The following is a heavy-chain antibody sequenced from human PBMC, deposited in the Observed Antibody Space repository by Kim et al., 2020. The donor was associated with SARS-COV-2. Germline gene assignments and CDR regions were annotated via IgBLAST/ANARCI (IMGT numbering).Heavy chain of an antibody. V-gene: IGHV4-34*01. J-gene: IGHJ3*02. CDR1: GGSFSGYY. CDR2: INHSGST. CDR3: ARGGRGYRRGDAFDI. D-gene: IGHD5-18*01. Sequence: SETLSLTCAVYGGSFSGYYWSWIRQPPGKGLEWIGEINHSGSTNYNPSLKSRVTISVDTSKNQFSLKLSSVTAADTAVYYCARGGRGYRRGDAFDIWGQGTMVTVSS.